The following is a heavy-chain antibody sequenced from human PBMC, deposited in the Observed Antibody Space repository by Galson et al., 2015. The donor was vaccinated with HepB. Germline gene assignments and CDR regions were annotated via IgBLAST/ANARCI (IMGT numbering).Heavy chain of an antibody. D-gene: IGHD5-12*01. CDR3: ARDARVRGYDYFVDY. V-gene: IGHV3-48*02. CDR2: ISSSSSTI. CDR1: GFTFSSYS. Sequence: SLRLSCAASGFTFSSYSMNWVRQAPGKGLEWVSYISSSSSTIYYADSVKGRFTISRDNAKNSLYLQMNSLRDEDTAVYYCARDARVRGYDYFVDYWGQGTLVTVSS. J-gene: IGHJ4*02.